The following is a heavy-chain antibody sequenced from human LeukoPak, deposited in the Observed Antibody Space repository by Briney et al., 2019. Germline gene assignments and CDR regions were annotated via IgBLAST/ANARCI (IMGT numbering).Heavy chain of an antibody. CDR3: AREGIQLWPYPFDY. Sequence: GGSLRLSCAASGFTFSSYAMSWVRQAPGKGLEWVSAISGSGGSTYYADSVKGRFTISRDNAKNSLYLQMNSLGAEDTAVYYCAREGIQLWPYPFDYWGQGTLVTVSS. CDR1: GFTFSSYA. D-gene: IGHD5-18*01. J-gene: IGHJ4*02. CDR2: ISGSGGST. V-gene: IGHV3-23*01.